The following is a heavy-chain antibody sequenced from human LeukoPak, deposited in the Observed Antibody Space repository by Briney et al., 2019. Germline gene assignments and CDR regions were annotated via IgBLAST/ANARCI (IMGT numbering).Heavy chain of an antibody. CDR1: GFTFSNYG. CDR2: ISYDGSNT. Sequence: GGSLRLSCAASGFTFSNYGMHWVRQAPGKGLEWVAVISYDGSNTYYADSVKGRFTISRDNSKNTLYLQANSLRAEDTAVYYCAKGEGYYDTAVAFDIWGQGTMVTVSS. J-gene: IGHJ3*02. D-gene: IGHD3-22*01. V-gene: IGHV3-30*18. CDR3: AKGEGYYDTAVAFDI.